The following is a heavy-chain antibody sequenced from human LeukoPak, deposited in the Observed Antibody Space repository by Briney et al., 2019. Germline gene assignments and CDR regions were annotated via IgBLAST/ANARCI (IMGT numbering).Heavy chain of an antibody. D-gene: IGHD3-22*01. J-gene: IGHJ4*02. V-gene: IGHV3-23*01. Sequence: GGSLRLSCAASGFTFSNYAMNWVRQAPGKGLEWVSAIRDSGGSTFYTDSVKGRFTISRDNSKNTLYLQMHSLRAEDTAVYYCAKALGRYYDSSGYYAIDYWGQGTLVTVSS. CDR3: AKALGRYYDSSGYYAIDY. CDR1: GFTFSNYA. CDR2: IRDSGGST.